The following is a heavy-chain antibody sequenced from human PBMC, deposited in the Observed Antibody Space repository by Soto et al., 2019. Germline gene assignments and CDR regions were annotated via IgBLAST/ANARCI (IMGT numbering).Heavy chain of an antibody. CDR2: INPKSGGT. V-gene: IGHV1-2*04. CDR1: GYSFTDYH. Sequence: QVQLVQSGAEVKKPGASVRVSCKASGYSFTDYHIHWVRQAPGQGLEWLGRINPKSGGTSTAQKFQGWVTMTRDRSISTVYMVLTRLRSDDSAVYFCARGHSTDCSNGVCSFFYNLVLDVCGQGTTVTVSS. D-gene: IGHD2-8*01. CDR3: ARGHSTDCSNGVCSFFYNLVLDV. J-gene: IGHJ6*02.